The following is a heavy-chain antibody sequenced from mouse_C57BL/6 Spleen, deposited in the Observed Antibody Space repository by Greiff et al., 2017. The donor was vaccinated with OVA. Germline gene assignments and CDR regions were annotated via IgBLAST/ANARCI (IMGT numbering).Heavy chain of an antibody. CDR2: IDPETGGT. CDR3: ATSPPSPCFAY. J-gene: IGHJ2*01. V-gene: IGHV1-15*01. CDR1: GYTFTDYE. Sequence: QVHVKQSGAELVRPGASVTLSCKASGYTFTDYEMHWVKQTPVHGLEWIGAIDPETGGTAYNQKFKGKAILTADKSYSTAYMEIRCLPSEYSAVYYCATSPPSPCFAYWGQGTPLTVSS. D-gene: IGHD6-2*01.